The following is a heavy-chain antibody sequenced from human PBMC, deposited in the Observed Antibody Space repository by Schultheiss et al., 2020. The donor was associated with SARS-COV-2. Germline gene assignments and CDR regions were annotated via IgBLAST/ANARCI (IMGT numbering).Heavy chain of an antibody. D-gene: IGHD3-22*01. CDR3: ARGLWYYDSSGYYFAY. J-gene: IGHJ4*02. CDR1: GFTFSSYA. V-gene: IGHV3-7*01. CDR2: IKQDGSEK. Sequence: GGSLRLSCAASGFTFSSYAMSWVRQAPGKGLEWVANIKQDGSEKYYVDSVKGRFTISRDNSKNTLYLQMNSLRAEDTAVYYCARGLWYYDSSGYYFAYWGQGTLVTVSS.